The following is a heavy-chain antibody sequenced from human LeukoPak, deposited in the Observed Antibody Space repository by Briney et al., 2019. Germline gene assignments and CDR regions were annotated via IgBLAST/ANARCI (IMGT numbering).Heavy chain of an antibody. CDR3: ATDESWNDC. J-gene: IGHJ4*02. D-gene: IGHD1-1*01. Sequence: PGGSLRLSCAASGFTFSSYSMNWVRQAPGEGLEWVSSISSSSSYIYYADSVKGRFTISRDNAKNSLFPQMNSLRAEDTAVYYCATDESWNDCWGQGTLVTVSS. CDR2: ISSSSSYI. V-gene: IGHV3-21*01. CDR1: GFTFSSYS.